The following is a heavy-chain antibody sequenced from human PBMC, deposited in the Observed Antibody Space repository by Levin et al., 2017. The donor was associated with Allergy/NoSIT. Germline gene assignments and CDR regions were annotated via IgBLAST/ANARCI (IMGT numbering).Heavy chain of an antibody. V-gene: IGHV4-30-2*01. D-gene: IGHD3-16*01. J-gene: IGHJ3*02. CDR2: IYHSGST. CDR1: GGSISSGGYS. Sequence: SQTLSLTCAVSGGSISSGGYSWRWIRQPPGKGLEWIGYIYHSGSTYYNPSLKSRVTISVDRSKNQFSLKLSSVTAADTAVYYCAGWGSRNAFDIWGQGTMVTVSS. CDR3: AGWGSRNAFDI.